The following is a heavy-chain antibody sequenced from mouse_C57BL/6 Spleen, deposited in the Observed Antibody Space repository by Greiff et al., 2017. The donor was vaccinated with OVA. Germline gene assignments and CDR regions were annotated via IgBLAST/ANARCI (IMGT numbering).Heavy chain of an antibody. Sequence: EVKLMESGGGLVKPGGSLKLSCAASGFTFSDYGMHWVRQAPEKGLEWVAYISSGSSTIYYADTVKGRFTISRDNAKNTLFLQMTSLRSEDTAMYYCARLYGPNYFDYWGQGTTLTVSS. CDR1: GFTFSDYG. D-gene: IGHD1-2*01. CDR3: ARLYGPNYFDY. V-gene: IGHV5-17*01. J-gene: IGHJ2*01. CDR2: ISSGSSTI.